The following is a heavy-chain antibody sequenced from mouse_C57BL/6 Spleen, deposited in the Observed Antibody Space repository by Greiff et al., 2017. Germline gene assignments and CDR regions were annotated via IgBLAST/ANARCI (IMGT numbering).Heavy chain of an antibody. CDR3: ARSPLTGYWYFDV. D-gene: IGHD4-1*01. CDR2: IHPNSGST. CDR1: GYTFTSYW. Sequence: QVQLQQPGAELVKPGASVKLSCKASGYTFTSYWMHWVKQRPGQGLEWIGMIHPNSGSTNYNEKFKSKATLTVDKSSSTAYMQLSSLTSEDSAVYYCARSPLTGYWYFDVWGTGTTVTVSS. V-gene: IGHV1-64*01. J-gene: IGHJ1*03.